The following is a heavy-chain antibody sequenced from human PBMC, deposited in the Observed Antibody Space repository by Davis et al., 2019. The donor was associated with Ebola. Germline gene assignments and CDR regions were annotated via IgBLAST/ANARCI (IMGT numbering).Heavy chain of an antibody. D-gene: IGHD7-27*01. CDR3: ATPSGRLGMSEYYYYYMDV. J-gene: IGHJ6*03. CDR2: VYYTGNT. V-gene: IGHV4-39*07. CDR1: GGSISSPTYY. Sequence: PSETLSLTCTVSGGSISSPTYYWVWIRQPPGKGLEWIGSVYYTGNTYYNPSLKSRVSISVDTSNNQFSLRLSSVTAADTAVYYCATPSGRLGMSEYYYYYMDVWGKGTTVTVSS.